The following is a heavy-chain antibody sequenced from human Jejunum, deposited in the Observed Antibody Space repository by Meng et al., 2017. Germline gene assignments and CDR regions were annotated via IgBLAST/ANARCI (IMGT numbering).Heavy chain of an antibody. CDR1: GGSVGRGGYQ. V-gene: IGHV4-61*08. Sequence: QVHWRESGPGLVRPTETLSLICTDFGGSVGRGGYQWGWIRQPPGRGLEWIGYANTNYNPSLKRRVTISLDTSRNLFSLSLTSVTAADTAVYYCARDSMGSLDYWGQGILVTVSS. J-gene: IGHJ4*02. CDR3: ARDSMGSLDY. CDR2: ANT. D-gene: IGHD1-26*01.